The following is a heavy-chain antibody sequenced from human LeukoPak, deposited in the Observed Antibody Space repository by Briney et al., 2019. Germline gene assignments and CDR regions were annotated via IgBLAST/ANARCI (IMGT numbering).Heavy chain of an antibody. D-gene: IGHD1-20*01. J-gene: IGHJ3*01. Sequence: GASVKVSCKATQYTFTDYYIHWLRQAPGQGLEWMGWINPKSGVTKYAQKFQGRVTVTRDTSISSAYMELTSLRPDDTAVYYCARDTSRVITVTPNDVVDLWGQGTMVTVSS. CDR2: INPKSGVT. CDR1: QYTFTDYY. V-gene: IGHV1-2*02. CDR3: ARDTSRVITVTPNDVVDL.